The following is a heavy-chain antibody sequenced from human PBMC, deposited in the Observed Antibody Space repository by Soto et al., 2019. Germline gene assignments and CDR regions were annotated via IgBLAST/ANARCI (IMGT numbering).Heavy chain of an antibody. J-gene: IGHJ3*02. CDR1: GGSISSYY. CDR2: IYYSGST. Sequence: SETLSLTCSVSGGSISSYYWSWIRQPPGKGLEWIAYIYYSGSTSYNPSLKSRVSISLDTSKNQFSLKLSSVTAADTAVYYCARTYDGSGPNSGGYGFENWGQGTMVTDSS. V-gene: IGHV4-59*01. CDR3: ARTYDGSGPNSGGYGFEN. D-gene: IGHD3-22*01.